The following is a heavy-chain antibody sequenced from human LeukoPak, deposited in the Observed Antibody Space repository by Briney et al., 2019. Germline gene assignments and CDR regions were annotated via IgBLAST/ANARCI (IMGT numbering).Heavy chain of an antibody. V-gene: IGHV3-74*01. CDR3: AKDYRGSGSYVTY. D-gene: IGHD1-26*01. J-gene: IGHJ4*02. Sequence: GGSLRLSCAASGFTFSSYWMHWVRQAPGKGLVWVSRIKSDGSYTSYADSVKGRFTISRDNSKNSLYLQMNSLRTEDTALYYCAKDYRGSGSYVTYWGQGTLVTVSS. CDR1: GFTFSSYW. CDR2: IKSDGSYT.